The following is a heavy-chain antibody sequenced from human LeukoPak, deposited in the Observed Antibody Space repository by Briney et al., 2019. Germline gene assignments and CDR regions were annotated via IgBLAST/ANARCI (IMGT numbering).Heavy chain of an antibody. Sequence: SETLSLTCVVSGGSVSGYYWGWIRQPPGRGLEWIGYVYYSGSTNYNPSFKSRITISVDTSRNQFSLQLSSVTAAGTAVYYCARIHRYCSGGACYVLDNWGQGTLVAVSS. CDR2: VYYSGST. V-gene: IGHV4-59*02. CDR1: GGSVSGYY. D-gene: IGHD2-15*01. CDR3: ARIHRYCSGGACYVLDN. J-gene: IGHJ4*02.